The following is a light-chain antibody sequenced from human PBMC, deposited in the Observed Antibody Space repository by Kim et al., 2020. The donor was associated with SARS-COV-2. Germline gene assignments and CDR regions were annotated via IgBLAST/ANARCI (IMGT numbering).Light chain of an antibody. CDR2: GAS. Sequence: ASVGDRVTITGRASQDIRNDLGWQQQNPGRAPKRLIYGASSLQSGVPSRFSGSGSGTEFTLTISSLQPEDFATYFCLQHNSYPITFGQGTRLEIK. V-gene: IGKV1-17*01. J-gene: IGKJ5*01. CDR1: QDIRND. CDR3: LQHNSYPIT.